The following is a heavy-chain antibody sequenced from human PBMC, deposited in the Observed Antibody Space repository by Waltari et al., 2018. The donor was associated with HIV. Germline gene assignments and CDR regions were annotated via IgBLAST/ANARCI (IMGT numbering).Heavy chain of an antibody. CDR2: IDWDDDK. Sequence: QVTLRESGPALVKPTQTLTLTCTFSGFSLSTSGMCVSWFRQPPGKALEWLALIDWDDDKYYSTSLETRLTISKDTSKNQVVLTMTNMDPVDTATYYCARISLLASTVVTPRYYYVMDVWGQGTTVTVSS. CDR1: GFSLSTSGMC. D-gene: IGHD3-16*01. J-gene: IGHJ6*02. V-gene: IGHV2-70*01. CDR3: ARISLLASTVVTPRYYYVMDV.